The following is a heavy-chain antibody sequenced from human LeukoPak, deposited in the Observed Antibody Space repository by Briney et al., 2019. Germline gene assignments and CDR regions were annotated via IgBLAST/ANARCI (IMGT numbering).Heavy chain of an antibody. D-gene: IGHD6-19*01. CDR3: ARDLGSGWDVDYYYGMDV. V-gene: IGHV3-21*01. J-gene: IGHJ6*04. CDR2: ISSSSSYI. CDR1: GFTFSSYS. Sequence: GGSPRLSCAASGFTFSSYSMNWVRQAPGKGLEWVSSISSSSSYIYYADSVKGRFTISRDNAKNSLYLQMNSLRAEDTAVYYCARDLGSGWDVDYYYGMDVWGKGTTVTVSS.